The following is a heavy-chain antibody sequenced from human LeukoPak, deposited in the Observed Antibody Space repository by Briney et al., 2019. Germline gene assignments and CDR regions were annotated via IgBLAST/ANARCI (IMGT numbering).Heavy chain of an antibody. D-gene: IGHD2-15*01. CDR1: GYTFTGYY. CDR2: INPNSGGT. Sequence: ASVKVSCKASGYTFTGYYMHWVRQAPGQGLEWMGWINPNSGGTNYAQKLQGRVTMTTDTSTSTAYMELRSLRSDDTAVYYCARDHRWSAVLDAFDIWGQGTMVTVSS. J-gene: IGHJ3*02. CDR3: ARDHRWSAVLDAFDI. V-gene: IGHV1-2*02.